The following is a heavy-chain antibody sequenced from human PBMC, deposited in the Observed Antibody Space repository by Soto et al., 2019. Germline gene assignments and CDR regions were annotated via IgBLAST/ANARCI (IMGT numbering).Heavy chain of an antibody. CDR2: IVVGSGNT. V-gene: IGHV1-58*01. CDR1: GFTFTSSA. Sequence: GASVKVSCKASGFTFTSSAVQWVRQARGQRLEWIGWIVVGSGNTNYAQKFQERVTITRDMSTSTAYMELSSLRSEDTAVYYCAAATIFGVVMDYYYCYGMDVWGQGTTVTVSS. J-gene: IGHJ6*02. CDR3: AAATIFGVVMDYYYCYGMDV. D-gene: IGHD3-3*01.